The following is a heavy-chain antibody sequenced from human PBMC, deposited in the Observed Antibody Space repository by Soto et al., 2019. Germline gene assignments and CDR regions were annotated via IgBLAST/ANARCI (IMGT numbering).Heavy chain of an antibody. CDR3: ATHNSSGERNFDY. J-gene: IGHJ4*02. V-gene: IGHV1-46*01. CDR2: INPSGGST. CDR1: GYTFTSYY. Sequence: KKKGASVKVSCKASGYTFTSYYMHWVRQAPGQGLEWMGIINPSGGSTSYAQKFQGRVTMTRDTSISTAYMELSRLRSDDSAVYYCATHNSSGERNFDYWGQGTLVTVSS. D-gene: IGHD6-19*01.